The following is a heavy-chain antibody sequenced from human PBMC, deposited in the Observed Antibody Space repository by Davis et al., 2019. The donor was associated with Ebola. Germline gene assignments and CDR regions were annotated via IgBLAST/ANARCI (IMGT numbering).Heavy chain of an antibody. D-gene: IGHD6-13*01. CDR1: GDSVSSNSGA. Sequence: PSETLSLTCDISGDSVSSNSGAWNWIRQSPSRGLEWLGRTYFRSKWYIDYAVSVKTRGNISSDTSRNQFSLQLNSVTPEDTAVYYCARGWAQSGFDYWGQGTPVIVSS. CDR3: ARGWAQSGFDY. V-gene: IGHV6-1*01. J-gene: IGHJ4*02. CDR2: TYFRSKWYI.